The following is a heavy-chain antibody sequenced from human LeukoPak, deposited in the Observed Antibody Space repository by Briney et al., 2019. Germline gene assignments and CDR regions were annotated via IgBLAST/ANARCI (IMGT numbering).Heavy chain of an antibody. D-gene: IGHD1-26*01. V-gene: IGHV4-39*01. Sequence: SETLSLTCTVSGGSISSSSYYWSWIRQPPGKGLEWIGSIYYSGSTYYNPSLKSRVTISVDTSKNQFSLKLSSVTAADTAVYYCARGLTSGSYSVQGYWGQGTLVTVSS. CDR1: GGSISSSSYY. J-gene: IGHJ4*02. CDR2: IYYSGST. CDR3: ARGLTSGSYSVQGY.